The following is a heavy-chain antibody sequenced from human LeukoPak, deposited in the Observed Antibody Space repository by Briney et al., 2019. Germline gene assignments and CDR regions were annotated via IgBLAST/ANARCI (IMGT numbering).Heavy chain of an antibody. CDR3: ARVIGGVPDWYFDY. V-gene: IGHV4-59*01. J-gene: IGHJ4*02. CDR1: GGSISSYY. CDR2: IYYSGST. D-gene: IGHD2-8*02. Sequence: SETLSHTCTVSGGSISSYYWSWIRQPPGKGLEWIGYIYYSGSTNYNPSLKSRVTISVDTSKNQFSLKLSSVTAADTAVYYCARVIGGVPDWYFDYWGQGTLVTVSS.